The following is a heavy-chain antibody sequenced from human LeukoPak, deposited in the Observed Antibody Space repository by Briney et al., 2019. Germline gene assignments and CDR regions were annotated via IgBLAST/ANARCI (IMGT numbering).Heavy chain of an antibody. J-gene: IGHJ4*02. D-gene: IGHD6-13*01. CDR1: GFTFSGSA. CDR2: IRSKANSYAT. V-gene: IGHV3-73*01. Sequence: GGSLRLSCAAPGFTFSGSAMHWVRQASGKGLEWVGRIRSKANSYATAYTASVKGRFTISRDDSKNTAYLQMNSLKTEDTAVYYCTRIIAAAGQYYFDYWGQGTLVTVSP. CDR3: TRIIAAAGQYYFDY.